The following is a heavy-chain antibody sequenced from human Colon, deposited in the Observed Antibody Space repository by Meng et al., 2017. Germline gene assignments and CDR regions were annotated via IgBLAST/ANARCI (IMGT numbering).Heavy chain of an antibody. Sequence: VPLQESGPGLGRPSETLSLTCTVSGASVSSDSHYWSWIRQSPGKGLEWIGYIYYTGNTNYNPSLASRVSMSLDTSKNHFSLHLTSVTAADTAIYYCARVNGDFDEAWFDPWGQGTLVTVSS. V-gene: IGHV4-61*03. CDR1: GASVSSDSHY. CDR2: IYYTGNT. CDR3: ARVNGDFDEAWFDP. J-gene: IGHJ5*02. D-gene: IGHD4-17*01.